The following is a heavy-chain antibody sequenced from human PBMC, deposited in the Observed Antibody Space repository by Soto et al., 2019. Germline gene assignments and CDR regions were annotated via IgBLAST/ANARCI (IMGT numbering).Heavy chain of an antibody. J-gene: IGHJ6*02. CDR1: GFALSMYW. D-gene: IGHD3-3*01. CDR2: INQVGSTQ. CDR3: ASVNLRFSYGIDV. V-gene: IGHV3-7*01. Sequence: PGGSLRLSCEASGFALSMYWMSWVRQAPGMGLQWVANINQVGSTQHYVDSVKGRFTISRDNAKNLLYLQMNSLRAEDTAVYFCASVNLRFSYGIDVWGQGTTVTVSS.